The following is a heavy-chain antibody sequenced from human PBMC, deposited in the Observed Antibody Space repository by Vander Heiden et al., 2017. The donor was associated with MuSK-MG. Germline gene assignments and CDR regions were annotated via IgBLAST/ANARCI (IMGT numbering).Heavy chain of an antibody. V-gene: IGHV4-39*01. CDR1: GGSISSSSYY. D-gene: IGHD3-10*01. CDR2: IYYSGST. CDR3: ARLERYVSGSYLFDY. J-gene: IGHJ4*02. Sequence: QLQLQESGPGLVKPSETLSLTCTVSGGSISSSSYYWGWIRQPPGKGLEWFGSIYYSGSTYYNPSLKSRVTISVDTSKNQFSLKLSSVTAADTAVYYCARLERYVSGSYLFDYWGQGTLVTVSS.